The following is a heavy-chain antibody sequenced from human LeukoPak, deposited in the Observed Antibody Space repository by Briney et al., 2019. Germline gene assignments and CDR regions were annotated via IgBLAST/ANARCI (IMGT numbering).Heavy chain of an antibody. Sequence: SGPTLVNPTQTLTLTCTFSGFSLSTSGMCVSWIRQPPGKALEWLALIYWDNDKRYSPSLRSRLTITKDTSKNQVVLTMTNMDPVDTATYYCAHTPPGRTQIWLRYFQHWGQGTLVTVSS. CDR1: GFSLSTSGMC. CDR3: AHTPPGRTQIWLRYFQH. J-gene: IGHJ1*01. CDR2: IYWDNDK. V-gene: IGHV2-5*08. D-gene: IGHD5-18*01.